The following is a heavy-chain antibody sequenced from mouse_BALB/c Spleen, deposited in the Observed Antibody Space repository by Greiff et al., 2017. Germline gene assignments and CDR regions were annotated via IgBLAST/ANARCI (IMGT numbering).Heavy chain of an antibody. J-gene: IGHJ4*01. CDR1: GFTFSSFG. D-gene: IGHD3-1*01. Sequence: DVQLVESGGGLVQPGGSRKLSCAASGFTFSSFGMHWVRQAPEKGLEWVAYISSGSSTIYYADTVKGRFTISRDNPKNTLFLQMTSLRSEDTAMYYCARSKGYGYAMDYWGQGTSVTVSS. CDR2: ISSGSSTI. CDR3: ARSKGYGYAMDY. V-gene: IGHV5-17*02.